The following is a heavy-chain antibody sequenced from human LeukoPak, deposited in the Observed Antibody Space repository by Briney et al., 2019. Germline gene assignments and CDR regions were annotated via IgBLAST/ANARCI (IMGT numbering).Heavy chain of an antibody. CDR1: GGSISSSSYY. D-gene: IGHD3-22*01. CDR2: IYYSGST. V-gene: IGHV4-39*01. CDR3: ASPYDSSGYYYVFDY. J-gene: IGHJ4*02. Sequence: PSETLSLTCTVSGGSISSSSYYWGWIRQPPGKGLEWLGSIYYSGSTYYNPSLKSRVTISVDTSKNQFSLKLSSVTAADTAVYYCASPYDSSGYYYVFDYWGQGTLVTVSS.